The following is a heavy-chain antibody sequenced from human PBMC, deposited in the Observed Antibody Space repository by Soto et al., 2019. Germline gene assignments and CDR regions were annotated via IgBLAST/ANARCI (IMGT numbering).Heavy chain of an antibody. J-gene: IGHJ6*02. CDR2: ISYDGSNK. Sequence: GGSLRLSCAASGFTFSSYGMHWVRQAPGKGLEWVAVISYDGSNKYYADSVKGRFTISRDNSKNTLYLQMNSLRAEDTAVYYCAGGGGSGWLKRTYYYYGMDVWGQGTTVTVSS. V-gene: IGHV3-30*03. D-gene: IGHD6-19*01. CDR3: AGGGGSGWLKRTYYYYGMDV. CDR1: GFTFSSYG.